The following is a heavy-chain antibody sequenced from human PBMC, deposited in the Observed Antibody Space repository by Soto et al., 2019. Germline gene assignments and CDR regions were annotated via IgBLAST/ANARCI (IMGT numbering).Heavy chain of an antibody. Sequence: SGTVSRKCIDLGGRSIVNNYCWGWIRQPPGKGLQWIGCMFYSGATYYNPSLKNRVTLSVDTSNSEFSLKLVSVTAPDTAVYYCARHKSGSDWLDPWGQGTLVTVSS. V-gene: IGHV4-39*01. CDR2: MFYSGAT. CDR3: ARHKSGSDWLDP. D-gene: IGHD2-15*01. CDR1: GGRSIVNNYC. J-gene: IGHJ5*02.